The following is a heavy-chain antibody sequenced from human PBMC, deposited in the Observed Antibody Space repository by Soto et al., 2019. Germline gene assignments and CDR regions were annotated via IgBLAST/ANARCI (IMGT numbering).Heavy chain of an antibody. CDR2: MYSGGTT. Sequence: EVQLVESGGGLIQPGGSLRLSCAASGFTVSSNYMTWVRQAPGKGLEWVSVMYSGGTTYYADSVKGRFTISRDNSKNTLYLQMNSLRAEDTAVYHCARATSNRAMVFDYWGQGTLFTVSS. D-gene: IGHD5-18*01. J-gene: IGHJ4*02. CDR3: ARATSNRAMVFDY. CDR1: GFTVSSNY. V-gene: IGHV3-53*01.